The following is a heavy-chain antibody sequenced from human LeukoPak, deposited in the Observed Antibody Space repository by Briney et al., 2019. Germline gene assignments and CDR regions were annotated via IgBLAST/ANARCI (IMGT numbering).Heavy chain of an antibody. CDR2: IKQDGSEK. D-gene: IGHD3-22*01. V-gene: IGHV3-7*01. CDR3: ARDSSTYDSSTLVAY. J-gene: IGHJ4*02. Sequence: GGSLRLSCAASGFTSSSYWMSWVRQAPGKGLEWVANIKQDGSEKHYVDSVKGRFTISRDNAKNSLYLQMNSLRAEDTAVYYCARDSSTYDSSTLVAYWGQGTLVSVSS. CDR1: GFTSSSYW.